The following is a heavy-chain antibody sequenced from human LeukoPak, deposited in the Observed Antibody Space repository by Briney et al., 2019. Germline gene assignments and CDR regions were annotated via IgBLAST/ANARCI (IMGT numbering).Heavy chain of an antibody. V-gene: IGHV4-38-2*02. CDR1: GYSISSDYY. J-gene: IGHJ5*02. Sequence: SETLSLTCTVSGYSISSDYYWGWIRQPPGKGLEWIGTIYHSGSTYYNPSLKSRVTISVDTSKNQFSLKLSSVTAADTAVYYCARGCRCSSTSCFCTNNWFDPWGQGTLVTVSS. D-gene: IGHD2-2*01. CDR2: IYHSGST. CDR3: ARGCRCSSTSCFCTNNWFDP.